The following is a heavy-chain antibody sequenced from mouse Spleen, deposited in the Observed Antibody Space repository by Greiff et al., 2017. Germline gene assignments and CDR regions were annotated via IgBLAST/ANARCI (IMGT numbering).Heavy chain of an antibody. CDR2: IDPSDSYT. J-gene: IGHJ4*01. CDR3: ARQGIYYGNLYAMDY. V-gene: IGHV1-50*01. D-gene: IGHD2-1*01. CDR1: GYTFTSYW. Sequence: QVQLQQPGAELVKPGASVKLSCKASGYTFTSYWMQWVKQRPGQGLEWIGEIDPSDSYTNYNQKFKGKATLTVDTSSSTAYMQLSSLTSEDSAVYYCARQGIYYGNLYAMDYWGQGTSVTVSS.